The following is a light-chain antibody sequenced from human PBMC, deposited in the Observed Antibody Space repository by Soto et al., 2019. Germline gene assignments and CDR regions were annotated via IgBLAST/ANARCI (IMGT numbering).Light chain of an antibody. CDR3: TSHTTSSTLV. Sequence: QSALTQPASVSGSPGQSITISCTGTSSDIGGYNFVSWYRQHPGKAPKLLIYAVTNRPSGVPDRFSGSKSGNTASLTISGLQAEDEAVYYCTSHTTSSTLVFGGGTKLTVL. CDR2: AVT. V-gene: IGLV2-14*01. J-gene: IGLJ2*01. CDR1: SSDIGGYNF.